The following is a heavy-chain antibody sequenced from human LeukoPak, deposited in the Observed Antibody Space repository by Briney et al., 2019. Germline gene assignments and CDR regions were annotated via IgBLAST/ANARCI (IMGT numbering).Heavy chain of an antibody. J-gene: IGHJ4*02. D-gene: IGHD2-8*02. CDR1: GFTFSSYA. Sequence: GGSLRLSCVASGFTFSSYAMTWVRQAPGKGLEWVSSISSSSYIYYADSVKGRFTISRDNAKNSLYLQMNSLRAEDTAVYYCARGAISGTVGYYFDYWGQGTLVTVSS. V-gene: IGHV3-21*01. CDR2: ISSSSYI. CDR3: ARGAISGTVGYYFDY.